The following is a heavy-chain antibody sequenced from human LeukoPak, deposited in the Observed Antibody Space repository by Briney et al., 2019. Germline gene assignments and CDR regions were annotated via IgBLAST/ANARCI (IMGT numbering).Heavy chain of an antibody. J-gene: IGHJ3*02. CDR3: ARSPDDAFDI. CDR2: IYHTGTP. CDR1: GGSISSGGHY. Sequence: PSETLSLTCTVSGGSISSGGHYWTWIRQHPGKGLEWIAYIYHTGTPYYNPSLKSRVNISVDTSKNQFSLKLSSVTAADTAVYYCARSPDDAFDIWGQGTMVTVSS. V-gene: IGHV4-31*03.